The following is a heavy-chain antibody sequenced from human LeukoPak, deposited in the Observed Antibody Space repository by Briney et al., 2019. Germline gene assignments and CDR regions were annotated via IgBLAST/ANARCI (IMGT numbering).Heavy chain of an antibody. Sequence: GGSLRLSCVASGFTFSSSEMNWVRQAPGEGLEWVSHISSSGNVIYYADSVRGRFTISRNNAKNSLYLQMNSLRAEDTADYYCARRSRENAFDIWGQGTMVTVSS. CDR3: ARRSRENAFDI. CDR1: GFTFSSSE. CDR2: ISSSGNVI. V-gene: IGHV3-48*03. J-gene: IGHJ3*02.